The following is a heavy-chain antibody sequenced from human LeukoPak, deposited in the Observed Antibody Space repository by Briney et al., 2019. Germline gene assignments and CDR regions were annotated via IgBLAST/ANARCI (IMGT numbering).Heavy chain of an antibody. CDR1: GFTFSSYA. J-gene: IGHJ4*02. Sequence: PGGSLRLSCAASGFTFSSYAMSWVRQAPGKGLEWVSAISGSGSSTYYADSVKGRFTISRDNSKNTLYLQMNSLRAEDTAVYYCAKEIGSGSYSYYFDYWGQGTLVTVSS. CDR2: ISGSGSST. CDR3: AKEIGSGSYSYYFDY. D-gene: IGHD1-26*01. V-gene: IGHV3-23*01.